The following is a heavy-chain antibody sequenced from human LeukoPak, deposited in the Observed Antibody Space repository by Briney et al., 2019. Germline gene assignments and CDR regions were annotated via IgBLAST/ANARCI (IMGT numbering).Heavy chain of an antibody. CDR2: IYYSGST. Sequence: KPSETLSLTCTVSGGSISSSSYYWGWIRQPPGKGLEWIGSIYYSGSTYYNPSLKSRDTISVDTSKNQFSLKLSSVTAADTAVYYCARHGRDGDYVAYWGQGTLVTVSS. V-gene: IGHV4-39*01. J-gene: IGHJ4*02. D-gene: IGHD4-17*01. CDR1: GGSISSSSYY. CDR3: ARHGRDGDYVAY.